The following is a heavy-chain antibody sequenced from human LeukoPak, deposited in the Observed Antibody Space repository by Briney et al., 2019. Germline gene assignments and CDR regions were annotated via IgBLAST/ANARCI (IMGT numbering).Heavy chain of an antibody. V-gene: IGHV5-10-1*01. Sequence: GESLKISCKGSGYSFASYWISWVRQMPGKGLEWMGRIDPSDSYTDYSPSFQGHVTMSADKSITTAYLQWSSLQASDTAMYYCGRPDCSGGNCYLLIYWGQGSLVTVSS. CDR1: GYSFASYW. CDR2: IDPSDSYT. CDR3: GRPDCSGGNCYLLIY. D-gene: IGHD2-15*01. J-gene: IGHJ4*02.